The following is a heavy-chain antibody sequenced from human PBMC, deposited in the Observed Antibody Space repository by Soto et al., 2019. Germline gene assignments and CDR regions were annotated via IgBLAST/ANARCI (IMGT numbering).Heavy chain of an antibody. CDR3: ARDVVTTTTGTGFGH. Sequence: XSVKVSCNASGYPFIDYYMHWVRQAPGQGLEWMGWINPKSGGTNYAQKFHGRVTMTRDTSINTVFMELSRLNSDDAAMYFCARDVVTTTTGTGFGHWGQGTLVTVS. CDR2: INPKSGGT. D-gene: IGHD4-17*01. CDR1: GYPFIDYY. V-gene: IGHV1-2*02. J-gene: IGHJ4*02.